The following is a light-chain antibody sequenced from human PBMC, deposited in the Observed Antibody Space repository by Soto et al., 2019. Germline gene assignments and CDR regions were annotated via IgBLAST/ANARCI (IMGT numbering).Light chain of an antibody. J-gene: IGKJ4*01. CDR3: QQRSNWPST. V-gene: IGKV3-11*01. CDR2: DAS. Sequence: EIVLTQSPATLSLSPGHRATLSCRASQSVSGYFAWYQQKPGQAPRLLIYDASNTATRIPARFSGSGSGTDFTLTITSLEPEDFAVYYCQQRSNWPSTFGGGTKVEI. CDR1: QSVSGY.